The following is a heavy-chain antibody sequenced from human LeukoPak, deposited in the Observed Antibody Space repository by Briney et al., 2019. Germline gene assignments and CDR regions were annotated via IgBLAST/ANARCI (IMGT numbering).Heavy chain of an antibody. CDR2: ISGSGDNT. CDR3: AKESTVTPGSVNWFDP. CDR1: GFTFSIYA. J-gene: IGHJ5*02. Sequence: GGSLRLSCAASGFTFSIYAMSWVRQAPGKGLEWVSTISGSGDNTYYAESVEGRFTISRDNSKNRLYLKMNSLRAEDTAVYYCAKESTVTPGSVNWFDPWGQGTLVTVSS. D-gene: IGHD4-17*01. V-gene: IGHV3-23*01.